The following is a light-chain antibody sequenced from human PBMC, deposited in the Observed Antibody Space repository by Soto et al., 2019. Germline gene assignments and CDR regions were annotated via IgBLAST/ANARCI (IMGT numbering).Light chain of an antibody. CDR3: QQYGGSPLFT. V-gene: IGKV3-20*01. CDR1: QSVSSSY. J-gene: IGKJ3*01. CDR2: GSS. Sequence: EIVLTQSPGTLSLSPGERATLSCRASQSVSSSYLAWYQQKAGQAPRLLIYGSSSRATGIPDRFSGSGSGTDFTLTISRLEPEDFAVYSCQQYGGSPLFTFGPGTRVDFK.